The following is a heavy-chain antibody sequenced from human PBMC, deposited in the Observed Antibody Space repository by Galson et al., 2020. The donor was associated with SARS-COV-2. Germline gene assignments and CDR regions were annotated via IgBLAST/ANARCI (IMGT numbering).Heavy chain of an antibody. Sequence: STYIYYADSVKGRFTISRDNAKNSVYLQMNSLRAEDTAVYYCAREASPGVATIGDFFDIWGQGTMVTVSS. V-gene: IGHV3-21*01. D-gene: IGHD5-12*01. CDR2: STYI. CDR3: AREASPGVATIGDFFDI. J-gene: IGHJ3*02.